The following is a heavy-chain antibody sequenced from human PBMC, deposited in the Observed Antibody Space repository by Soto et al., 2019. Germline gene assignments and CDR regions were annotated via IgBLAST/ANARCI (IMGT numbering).Heavy chain of an antibody. V-gene: IGHV1-3*01. D-gene: IGHD2-21*02. J-gene: IGHJ3*02. Sequence: QVQLVQSGAEVKKPGASVKVSCKASGYTFTSYAMHWVRQAPGQRLEWMGWINAGNGNTKYSQKFQGRVTITRDTSASTAYMELGSLRSEDTAVYYCASEDCGGDCYPQDAFDIWGQGTMVTVSS. CDR2: INAGNGNT. CDR1: GYTFTSYA. CDR3: ASEDCGGDCYPQDAFDI.